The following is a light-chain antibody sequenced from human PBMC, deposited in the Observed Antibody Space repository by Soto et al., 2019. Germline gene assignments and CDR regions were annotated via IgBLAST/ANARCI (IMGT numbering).Light chain of an antibody. CDR3: QQYNNWPPYT. CDR1: QSVSSN. Sequence: EIVMTQSPATLSVSPGERASLSCRASQSVSSNLAWFQKKPGQAPRLLIYGASTRATGIPARFSGSGSGTEFTLTISSLQSEDFAVYYCQQYNNWPPYTFGQGTKVDI. V-gene: IGKV3-15*01. J-gene: IGKJ2*01. CDR2: GAS.